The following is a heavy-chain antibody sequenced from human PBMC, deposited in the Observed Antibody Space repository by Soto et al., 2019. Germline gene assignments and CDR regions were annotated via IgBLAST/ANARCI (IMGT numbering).Heavy chain of an antibody. CDR2: ISVDNGNT. V-gene: IGHV1-18*01. D-gene: IGHD4-4*01. CDR3: ARTSVSNYTWFDP. CDR1: GYTFTEYD. Sequence: QGQLVQSGAEVKKPGASVKVSCKASGYTFTEYDISWVRQAPGQGLEWMGWISVDNGNTKYVESLLGRVTMTTDTSSSTAYLEVRSLRSADAAVYYCARTSVSNYTWFDPWGQGTLVAVSS. J-gene: IGHJ5*02.